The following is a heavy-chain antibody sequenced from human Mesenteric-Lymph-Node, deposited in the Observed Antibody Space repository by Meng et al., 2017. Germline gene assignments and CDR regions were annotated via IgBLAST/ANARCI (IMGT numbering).Heavy chain of an antibody. J-gene: IGHJ4*02. CDR2: INAGNGNT. D-gene: IGHD5-18*01. Sequence: VQWVEAGAEVKKPGASVKFSCKSSRYTFTSYAMHWVRQAPGQRLEWMGWINAGNGNTKYSQKFQGRVTITRDTSASTAYMELSSLRSEDTAVYYCARRDGRGYSYGGSFDYWGQGTLVTVSS. CDR3: ARRDGRGYSYGGSFDY. V-gene: IGHV1-3*01. CDR1: RYTFTSYA.